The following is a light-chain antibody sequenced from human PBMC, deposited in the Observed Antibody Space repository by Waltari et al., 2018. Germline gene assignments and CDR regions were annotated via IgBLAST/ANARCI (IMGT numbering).Light chain of an antibody. J-gene: IGLJ2*01. CDR2: KDS. V-gene: IGLV3-25*03. Sequence: SYELTQPPSVSVSPGQTAGITCSGDALPKQYAYWYQQKPGQAPVLVIYKDSERPSGIPERFSGPSSGTTVTLTIRGVQAEDEADYYCQSADREDTYVVFGGGTKLTVL. CDR3: QSADREDTYVV. CDR1: ALPKQY.